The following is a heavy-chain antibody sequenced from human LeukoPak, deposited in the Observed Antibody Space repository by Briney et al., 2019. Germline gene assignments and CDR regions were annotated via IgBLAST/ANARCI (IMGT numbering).Heavy chain of an antibody. Sequence: GGSLRLSCAASGFTFSSSWMHWVRQAPGKGLVWVSRINGDGSTTIYADSVKGRFTISRDNSKNTLYLQMNSLRAEDTAVYYCAKVKGGGSYYAYFDYWGQGTLVTVSS. D-gene: IGHD1-26*01. V-gene: IGHV3-74*01. CDR2: INGDGSTT. CDR1: GFTFSSSW. CDR3: AKVKGGGSYYAYFDY. J-gene: IGHJ4*02.